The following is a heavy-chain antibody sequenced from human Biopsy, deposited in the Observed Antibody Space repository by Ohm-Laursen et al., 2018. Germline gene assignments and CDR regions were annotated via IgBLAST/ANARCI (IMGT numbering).Heavy chain of an antibody. Sequence: TLSLTCNVSGGSLSSYSWSWIRQPAGKGLEWIGQIYTSGITNYNPSLKSRVTMSVDTSKNKFSLRVSSVTAADTAVYYCARDRDRRGWFDPWGQGTLVTVSS. CDR1: GGSLSSYS. CDR2: IYTSGIT. J-gene: IGHJ5*02. D-gene: IGHD1-14*01. CDR3: ARDRDRRGWFDP. V-gene: IGHV4-4*07.